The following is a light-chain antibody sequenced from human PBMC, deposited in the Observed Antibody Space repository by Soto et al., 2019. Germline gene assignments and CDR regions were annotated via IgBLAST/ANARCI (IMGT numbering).Light chain of an antibody. Sequence: TQPDVLSGSVPQSKTISCTGTRRDVGGYNYVSWYQQHPGKAPKLMIYDVSNRPSGVSNRFSGSKSGNTASLTISGLQAEDEADYYCSSYTSSSTLDVVFGGGTKVTVL. CDR1: RRDVGGYNY. J-gene: IGLJ2*01. CDR2: DVS. V-gene: IGLV2-14*01. CDR3: SSYTSSSTLDVV.